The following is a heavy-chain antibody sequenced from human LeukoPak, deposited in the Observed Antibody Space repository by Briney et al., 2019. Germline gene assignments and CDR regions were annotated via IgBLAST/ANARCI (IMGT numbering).Heavy chain of an antibody. Sequence: GGSLRLSCAASGFTFSSYAMSWVRQAPGKGLEWVSAISGSGGSTYYADSVKGRFTISRDNSKNTLYLQMNSLRAEDTAVYYCAKVPTVLGDAERDWFDPWGKGTLVTVSS. V-gene: IGHV3-23*01. CDR3: AKVPTVLGDAERDWFDP. CDR2: ISGSGGST. D-gene: IGHD3-3*02. CDR1: GFTFSSYA. J-gene: IGHJ5*02.